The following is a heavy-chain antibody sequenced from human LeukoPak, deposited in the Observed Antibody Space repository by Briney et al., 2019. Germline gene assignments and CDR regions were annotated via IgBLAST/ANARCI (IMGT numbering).Heavy chain of an antibody. CDR3: AREDSGSYGHYYYMDV. CDR1: GFTFSSFA. D-gene: IGHD1-26*01. V-gene: IGHV3-23*01. Sequence: PGGSLRLSCAASGFTFSSFAMSWVRQAPGKGLEWVSAISGGGDKTYYADSVKGRFTISRDNSKNTLYLQMNSLRAEDTAVNYCAREDSGSYGHYYYMDVWGKGTTVTVSS. CDR2: ISGGGDKT. J-gene: IGHJ6*03.